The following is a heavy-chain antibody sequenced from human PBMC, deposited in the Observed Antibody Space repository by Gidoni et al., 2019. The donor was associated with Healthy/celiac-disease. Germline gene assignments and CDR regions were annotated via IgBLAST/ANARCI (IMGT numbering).Heavy chain of an antibody. Sequence: EVQLVQSGAEVKKPGASLRISCTGSVSSFTSYWISWVRQMPGKGLEWMGRIAPSDSYTNYSPSFQGHVTISADKSISTAYLQWSSLKASDTAMYYCARLRAAAGRYYYYYMDVWGKGTTVTVSS. D-gene: IGHD6-13*01. CDR3: ARLRAAAGRYYYYYMDV. CDR1: VSSFTSYW. J-gene: IGHJ6*03. V-gene: IGHV5-10-1*03. CDR2: IAPSDSYT.